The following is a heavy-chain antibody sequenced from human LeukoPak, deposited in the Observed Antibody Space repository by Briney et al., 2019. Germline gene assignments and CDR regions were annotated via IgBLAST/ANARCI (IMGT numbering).Heavy chain of an antibody. CDR3: ATESPTRTQYYYYYYMDV. D-gene: IGHD4-11*01. V-gene: IGHV1-46*01. CDR1: GYTFTSYY. Sequence: ASVKVSCKASGYTFTSYYMHWVRQAPGQGLEWMGIINPSGGSTSYAQKFQGRVTMTEDTSTDTAYMELSSLRSEDTAVYYCATESPTRTQYYYYYYMDVWGKGTTVTVSS. CDR2: INPSGGST. J-gene: IGHJ6*03.